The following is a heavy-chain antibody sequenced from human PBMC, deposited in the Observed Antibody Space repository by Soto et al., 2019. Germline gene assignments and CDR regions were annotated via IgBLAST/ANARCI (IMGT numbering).Heavy chain of an antibody. D-gene: IGHD2-15*01. CDR1: GYSFTSYW. Sequence: PGESLKISCKGSGYSFTSYWIGWVRQMPGKGLEWMGIIYPGDSDTRYSPSFQGQVTISADKSISTAYLQWSSLKASDTAMYYCASVLGGSCSEMGFDDWGQGTLVTVSS. J-gene: IGHJ4*02. CDR3: ASVLGGSCSEMGFDD. V-gene: IGHV5-51*01. CDR2: IYPGDSDT.